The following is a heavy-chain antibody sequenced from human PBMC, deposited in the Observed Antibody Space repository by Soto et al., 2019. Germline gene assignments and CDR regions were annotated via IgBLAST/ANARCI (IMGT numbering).Heavy chain of an antibody. CDR2: IYSGGST. D-gene: IGHD3-10*01. J-gene: IGHJ3*02. V-gene: IGHV3-66*01. Sequence: GGSLRLSCAASGFTVSSNYMSWVRQAPGKGLEWVSVIYSGGSTYYADSVKGRFTISRDNSKNTLYLQMNSLRAEDTAVYYCARDSRNYYGSGSPRGDAFDIWGQGTMVTVSS. CDR1: GFTVSSNY. CDR3: ARDSRNYYGSGSPRGDAFDI.